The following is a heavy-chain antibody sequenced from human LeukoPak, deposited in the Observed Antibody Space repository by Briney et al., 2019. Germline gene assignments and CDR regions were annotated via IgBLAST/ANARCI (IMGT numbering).Heavy chain of an antibody. D-gene: IGHD5-24*01. CDR3: ARLRDGKWLLEY. CDR2: INYSGTT. V-gene: IGHV4-39*01. CDR1: GGSISSSGYY. Sequence: PSETLSLTCTASGGSISSSGYYWGWIRQPPGKGLEWIASINYSGTTYYNPSLKSRVTISEDRSKNQFSLKLSSVTAADTAVYYCARLRDGKWLLEYWGQGTLVTVSS. J-gene: IGHJ4*02.